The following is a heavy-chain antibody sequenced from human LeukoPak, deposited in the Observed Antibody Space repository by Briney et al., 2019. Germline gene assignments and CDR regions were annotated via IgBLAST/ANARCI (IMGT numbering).Heavy chain of an antibody. CDR2: ISSNGGST. Sequence: RGSLRLSCSASGFTFSSYAMHWVRQAPGKGLEYVSAISSNGGSTYYADSVKRRFTISRDNSKNTLYLQMSSLRAEDTAVYYCVKTPQYYYDSSGFYSNWGQGTVVPVSS. V-gene: IGHV3-64D*09. CDR3: VKTPQYYYDSSGFYSN. J-gene: IGHJ4*02. CDR1: GFTFSSYA. D-gene: IGHD3-22*01.